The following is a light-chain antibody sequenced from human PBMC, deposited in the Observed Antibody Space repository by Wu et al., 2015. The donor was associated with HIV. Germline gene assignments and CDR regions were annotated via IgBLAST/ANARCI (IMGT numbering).Light chain of an antibody. CDR1: QYISDNY. CDR2: EGY. J-gene: IGKJ5*01. Sequence: TQFPPLLSMSLGETATLSCRASQYISDNYVAWYQQKFGQPPRLLIHEGYKRASGVPDRFDASGSGTDFTLTIDRLEPEDFAVYFCQQYRDSPTTFGQGHDLRIN. CDR3: QQYRDSPTT. V-gene: IGKV3-20*01.